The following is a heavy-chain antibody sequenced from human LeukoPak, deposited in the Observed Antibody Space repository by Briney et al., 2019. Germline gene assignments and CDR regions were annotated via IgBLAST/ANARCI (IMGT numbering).Heavy chain of an antibody. V-gene: IGHV3-73*01. D-gene: IGHD3-22*01. Sequence: GGSLRLSCAASGFTFSGSAMPWVRQASGKGLEWVGRIRSKANSYATAYAASMKGRFTTSRDDSKNTAYLQMNSLKTEDTAVYYCTREPSITMIVVVSTGGMDVWGQGTTVTVSS. J-gene: IGHJ6*02. CDR1: GFTFSGSA. CDR2: IRSKANSYAT. CDR3: TREPSITMIVVVSTGGMDV.